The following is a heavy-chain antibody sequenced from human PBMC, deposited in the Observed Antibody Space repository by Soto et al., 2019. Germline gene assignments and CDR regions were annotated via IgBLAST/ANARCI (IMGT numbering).Heavy chain of an antibody. CDR2: IIPIFGTA. D-gene: IGHD3-3*01. CDR3: ARAGSVIRPNDAFDI. V-gene: IGHV1-69*13. Sequence: SVKVSCKASGGTFSSYAISWVRQAPGQGLEWMGGIIPIFGTANYAQKFQGRVTITADESTSTAYMELSSLRSEDTAVYYCARAGSVIRPNDAFDIWGQGTMLTVSS. CDR1: GGTFSSYA. J-gene: IGHJ3*02.